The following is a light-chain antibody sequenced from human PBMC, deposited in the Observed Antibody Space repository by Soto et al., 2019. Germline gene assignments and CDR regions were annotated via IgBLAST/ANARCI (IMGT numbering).Light chain of an antibody. CDR3: QQYGSSPQT. J-gene: IGKJ1*01. V-gene: IGKV3-20*01. Sequence: PGERAPLSCMASQSVRSSYLAWYQQKPGQAPRLLIYDASTRATGIPDRFSGSGSGTDFTLTISRLEPEDFAVYSCQQYGSSPQTFGQGTKVDI. CDR2: DAS. CDR1: QSVRSSY.